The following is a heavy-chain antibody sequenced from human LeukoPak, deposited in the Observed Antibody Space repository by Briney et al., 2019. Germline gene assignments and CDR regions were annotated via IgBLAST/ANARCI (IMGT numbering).Heavy chain of an antibody. CDR1: GYSISSGYY. Sequence: SETLSLTCTVSGYSISSGYYWGWIRQPPGKGLEWIGSIYHSGSTYYNPSLKSRVTISVDTSKNQFSLKLSSVTAADTAMYYCARDETYSSDWQSNHYYYYMDVWGIGTTVTISS. CDR2: IYHSGST. CDR3: ARDETYSSDWQSNHYYYYMDV. D-gene: IGHD6-19*01. J-gene: IGHJ6*03. V-gene: IGHV4-38-2*02.